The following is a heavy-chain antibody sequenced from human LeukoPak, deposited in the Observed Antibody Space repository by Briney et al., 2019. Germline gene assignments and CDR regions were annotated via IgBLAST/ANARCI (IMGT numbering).Heavy chain of an antibody. Sequence: SETLSLTCAVYGGSFSGYYWSWIRQPPGKGLEWIGEINHSGSTNYNPSLKSRVTISVDTSKNQFSLKLSSVTAADTAVYYCARTSSGYQLPMGYWGQGTLVTVSS. J-gene: IGHJ4*02. CDR1: GGSFSGYY. V-gene: IGHV4-34*01. CDR2: INHSGST. D-gene: IGHD2-2*01. CDR3: ARTSSGYQLPMGY.